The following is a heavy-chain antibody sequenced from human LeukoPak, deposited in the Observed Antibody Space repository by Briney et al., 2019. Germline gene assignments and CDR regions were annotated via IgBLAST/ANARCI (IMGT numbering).Heavy chain of an antibody. V-gene: IGHV1-8*01. CDR1: GYTFTSYN. D-gene: IGHD3-3*01. Sequence: ASVKVSCKASGYTFTSYNINWVRQATGQGLEWMGWMNPNSGNTGYAQKFQGRVTMTRNTSISTAYMELSSLRSEDTAVYYCARGSDYYYYYYGMDVWAKGPRSPSP. CDR2: MNPNSGNT. CDR3: ARGSDYYYYYYGMDV. J-gene: IGHJ6*02.